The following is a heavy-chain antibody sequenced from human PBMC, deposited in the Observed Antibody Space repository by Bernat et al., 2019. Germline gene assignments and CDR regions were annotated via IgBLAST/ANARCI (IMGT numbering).Heavy chain of an antibody. CDR2: ITKSGDST. Sequence: EVQLVESGGGLVKPGGSLRLSCAASGITFNSYVMRWVRQAPGKGLEWVSSITKSGDSTYYADSVKGRFTISRDNSKNTLYLQMNSLRAEDTAVYYCASGVSGSQVFFEHWGQGTLVTVSS. CDR3: ASGVSGSQVFFEH. D-gene: IGHD1-26*01. V-gene: IGHV3-23*04. J-gene: IGHJ4*02. CDR1: GITFNSYV.